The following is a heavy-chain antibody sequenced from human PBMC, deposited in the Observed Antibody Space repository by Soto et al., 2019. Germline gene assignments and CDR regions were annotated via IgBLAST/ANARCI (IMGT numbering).Heavy chain of an antibody. CDR3: SRDHSSGGYDY. Sequence: GGSLRLSCVASGFSVDNIFMSWFRQAPGKGLQWVSTISDDGRTYYADSVKGRFSLSRDKSRNTLYLQMNRLRVEDTAVYYCSRDHSSGGYDYRGQGSLVTVSS. D-gene: IGHD2-8*02. CDR1: GFSVDNIF. V-gene: IGHV3-53*01. CDR2: ISDDGRT. J-gene: IGHJ4*02.